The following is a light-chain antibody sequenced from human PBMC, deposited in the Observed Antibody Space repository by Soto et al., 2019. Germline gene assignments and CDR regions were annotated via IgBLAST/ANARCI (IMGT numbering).Light chain of an antibody. J-gene: IGKJ1*01. V-gene: IGKV1-39*01. CDR2: GAS. Sequence: DIQMTQSPSSLSTSLGDRVTITCRASQSITIYLNWYQQKPGEAPNLLIFGASTLQSGVPSRFSGSGSGTDFTLTISSLQPEDFATYYCQQSYSNLWTFGQGTKVDIK. CDR1: QSITIY. CDR3: QQSYSNLWT.